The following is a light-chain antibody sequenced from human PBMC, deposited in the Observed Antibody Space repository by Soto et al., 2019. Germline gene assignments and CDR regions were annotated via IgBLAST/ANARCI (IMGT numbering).Light chain of an antibody. CDR2: GAS. V-gene: IGKV3-20*01. CDR1: QSVSSSY. Sequence: EIVLTQSPGTLSLSPGERATLSCRASQSVSSSYLAWYQQKPGQAPRLLIYGASSRATGIPDRFSGSGSGTDFTLTISRLEPEDFAVYHCQQHGSSPWTFGQGTKV. J-gene: IGKJ1*01. CDR3: QQHGSSPWT.